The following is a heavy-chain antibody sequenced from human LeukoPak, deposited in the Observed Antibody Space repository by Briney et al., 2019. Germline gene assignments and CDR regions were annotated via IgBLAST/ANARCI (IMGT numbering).Heavy chain of an antibody. Sequence: GGSLRLSCAASGFSFNLYSMNWVRQAPGKGLEWISYIISSSSTIYYADSVKGRFTISRDNAKNSLYLQMNSLRAEDTAVYYCARGSGSSYAYFDYWGQGTLVTVSS. J-gene: IGHJ4*02. CDR1: GFSFNLYS. CDR3: ARGSGSSYAYFDY. V-gene: IGHV3-48*04. CDR2: IISSSSTI. D-gene: IGHD5-18*01.